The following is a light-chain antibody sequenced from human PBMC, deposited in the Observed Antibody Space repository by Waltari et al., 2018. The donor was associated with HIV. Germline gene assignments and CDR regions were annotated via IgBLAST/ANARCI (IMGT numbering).Light chain of an antibody. CDR3: SSYVGTNNPQVI. V-gene: IGLV2-8*01. CDR1: SSDVGGYDY. Sequence: QSALTQPPSASGSPGQSVTISCTGTSSDVGGYDYVSWYQQHPGKAPKVMIYEVNKRPSGVPDRFSGSKSGNTASLTVSGRQAEDEADYYCSSYVGTNNPQVIFGGGTKLTVL. J-gene: IGLJ2*01. CDR2: EVN.